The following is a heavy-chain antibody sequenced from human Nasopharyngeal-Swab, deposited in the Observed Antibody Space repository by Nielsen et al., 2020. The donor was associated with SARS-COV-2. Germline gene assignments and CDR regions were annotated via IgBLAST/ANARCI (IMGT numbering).Heavy chain of an antibody. CDR2: IYSGGTT. CDR3: ARGQLLYYYQYAMDV. CDR1: GFTVSANY. J-gene: IGHJ6*02. D-gene: IGHD2-2*01. Sequence: GESLKISCAASGFTVSANYMSWVRQAPGKGLEWVSSIYSGGTTYYADSVKGRFTISRGSSTNTLYLQMSSLRAEDTAVYYCARGQLLYYYQYAMDVWGQGTTVTVSS. V-gene: IGHV3-53*01.